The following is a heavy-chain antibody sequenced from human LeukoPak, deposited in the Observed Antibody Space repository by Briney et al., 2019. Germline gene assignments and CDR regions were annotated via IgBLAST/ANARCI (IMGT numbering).Heavy chain of an antibody. D-gene: IGHD1-26*01. CDR2: INPNSGGT. J-gene: IGHJ4*02. V-gene: IGHV1-2*02. CDR3: ARDNSVGVTAGY. Sequence: ASVKVSCKASGYTFTDPYMHWVRQAPGQGLEWMGWINPNSGGTNYAQKFQGRVTMTRDTSINTAYMELSRLRSDVTAVYYCARDNSVGVTAGYWGQGTLVTVPP. CDR1: GYTFTDPY.